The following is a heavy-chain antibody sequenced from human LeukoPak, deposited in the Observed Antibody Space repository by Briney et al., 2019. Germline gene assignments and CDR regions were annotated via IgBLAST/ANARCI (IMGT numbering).Heavy chain of an antibody. D-gene: IGHD1-7*01. V-gene: IGHV4-34*01. CDR1: GGSFSGYY. CDR2: IKHSGST. Sequence: SETLSLTCAVYGGSFSGYYWSWIRQPPGKGLEWMGEIKHSGSTNYNPSLKSRVTISVDTSKNQFSMKLSSVTAADTAVYYCARGPWNWNYRRYYGMDVWGQGTTVTVSS. CDR3: ARGPWNWNYRRYYGMDV. J-gene: IGHJ6*02.